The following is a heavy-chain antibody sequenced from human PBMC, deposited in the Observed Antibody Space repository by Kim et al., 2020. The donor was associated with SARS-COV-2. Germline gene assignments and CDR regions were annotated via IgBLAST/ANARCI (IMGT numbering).Heavy chain of an antibody. CDR2: IYYSGST. CDR3: ATRYNWNDGRVDY. V-gene: IGHV4-30-4*01. Sequence: SETLSLTCTVSGGSISSGDYYWSWIRQPPGKGLEWIGYIYYSGSTYYNPSLKSRVTISVDTSKNQFSLKLSSVTAAGTAVYYCATRYNWNDGRVDYWGQGTLVTVSS. CDR1: GGSISSGDYY. D-gene: IGHD1-20*01. J-gene: IGHJ4*02.